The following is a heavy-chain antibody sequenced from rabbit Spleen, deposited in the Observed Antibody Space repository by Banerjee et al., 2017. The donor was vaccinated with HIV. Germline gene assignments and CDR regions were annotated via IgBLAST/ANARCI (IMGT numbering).Heavy chain of an antibody. Sequence: QEELEESGGDLVKPGASLTLTCTASGFSFSTRYWQCWVRQAPGKGLEWIACIVGGSSGRANYANWAKGRFTISKTSSTTVTLQMTSLTVADTATYFCARDTGSSFSSYGMDLWGPGTLVTVS. D-gene: IGHD8-1*01. V-gene: IGHV1S45*01. CDR3: ARDTGSSFSSYGMDL. CDR1: GFSFSTRYW. J-gene: IGHJ6*01. CDR2: IVGGSSGRA.